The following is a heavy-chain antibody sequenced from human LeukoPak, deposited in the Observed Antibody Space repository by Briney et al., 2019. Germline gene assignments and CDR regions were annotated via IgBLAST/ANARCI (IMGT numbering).Heavy chain of an antibody. CDR1: GGSFSGYY. CDR2: INHSGST. J-gene: IGHJ6*04. Sequence: SETLSLTCAVYGGSFSGYYWSWIRQPPGKGLEWIGEINHSGSTNYNPSLKSRVTISVDTSKNQFSLKLSSVTAADTAVYYCARGGPVVVVAAPPYSYTGMDFGAKGPRFTVS. D-gene: IGHD2-15*01. V-gene: IGHV4-34*01. CDR3: ARGGPVVVVAAPPYSYTGMDF.